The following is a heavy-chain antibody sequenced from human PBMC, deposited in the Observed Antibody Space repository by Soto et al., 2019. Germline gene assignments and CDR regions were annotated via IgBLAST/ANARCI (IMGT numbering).Heavy chain of an antibody. V-gene: IGHV1-18*01. CDR2: ISAYNGNT. CDR1: GYTFTSYG. D-gene: IGHD3-22*01. CDR3: ARDPGARSLDYYDSSGQTDYYYYGMDV. J-gene: IGHJ6*02. Sequence: ASVKVSCKASGYTFTSYGISWVRQAPGQGLEWMGWISAYNGNTNYAQKFQGRVTMTTDTSTSTAYMELRSLRADDTAVYYCARDPGARSLDYYDSSGQTDYYYYGMDVWGQGTTVTVSS.